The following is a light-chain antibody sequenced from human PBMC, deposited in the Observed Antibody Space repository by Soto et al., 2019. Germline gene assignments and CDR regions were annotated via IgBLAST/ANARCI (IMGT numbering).Light chain of an antibody. V-gene: IGLV2-14*01. Sequence: QSALAQPASVSGSPGQSITISCTGTSSDVGGYNYVSGYQQHPGKAPKLMIYEVSNRPSGVSNRFSGSKSGNTASLTISGLQAEDEADYYCSSDTSTSAVLFGGGTK. CDR1: SSDVGGYNY. CDR3: SSDTSTSAVL. J-gene: IGLJ2*01. CDR2: EVS.